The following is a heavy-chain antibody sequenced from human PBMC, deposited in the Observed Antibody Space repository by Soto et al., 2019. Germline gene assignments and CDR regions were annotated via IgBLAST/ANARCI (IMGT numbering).Heavy chain of an antibody. Sequence: SGGSLRLSCAASGFTFSSYAMHWVRQAPGKGLEWVAVISYDGSNKYYADSVKGRFTISRDNSKNTLYLQMNSLRAEDTAVYYCARDDVVYLKALDYWGQGTLVTVSS. CDR2: ISYDGSNK. J-gene: IGHJ4*02. CDR1: GFTFSSYA. D-gene: IGHD1-26*01. V-gene: IGHV3-30-3*01. CDR3: ARDDVVYLKALDY.